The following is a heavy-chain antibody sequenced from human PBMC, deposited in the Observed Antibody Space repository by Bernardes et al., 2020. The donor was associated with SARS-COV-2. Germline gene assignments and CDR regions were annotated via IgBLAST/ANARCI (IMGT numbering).Heavy chain of an antibody. D-gene: IGHD3-3*01. CDR1: GCSISSCCYY. Sequence: SETLSLTCTVSGCSISSCCYYWSWLRQHPGMGLEWISYIYYSGSTYYNPSLKRRVTISVDTSKNQFSLKLSSVTAADTAVYYCARVITIFGVVIGAFDIWGQGTMVTVSS. CDR3: ARVITIFGVVIGAFDI. J-gene: IGHJ3*02. V-gene: IGHV4-31*03. CDR2: IYYSGST.